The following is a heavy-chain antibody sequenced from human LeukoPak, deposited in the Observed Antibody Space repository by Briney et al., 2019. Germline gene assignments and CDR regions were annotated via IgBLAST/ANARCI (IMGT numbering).Heavy chain of an antibody. CDR2: INGDGSET. CDR3: AKDGYDGSGAYIDY. CDR1: GFTFSNYA. J-gene: IGHJ4*02. V-gene: IGHV3-23*01. Sequence: PGGSLRLSCAASGFTFSNYAMSWVRQAPGKGLVWVSRINGDGSETYYADSVKGRFTISRDNSKNTLYLQMNSLRAEDTAVYHCAKDGYDGSGAYIDYWGQGTLVTVSS. D-gene: IGHD3-22*01.